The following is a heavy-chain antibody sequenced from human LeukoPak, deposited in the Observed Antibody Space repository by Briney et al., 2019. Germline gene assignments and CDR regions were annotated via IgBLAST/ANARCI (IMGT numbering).Heavy chain of an antibody. CDR2: LSNDGKNK. CDR1: GFIFSSYG. CDR3: AKEGLTRFFDY. Sequence: PGGSLRLSCAASGFIFSSYGMYWVGQAPGKGLEGGAVLSNDGKNKEYADSVKGRFTMSRDTAKDTLYLQMIRLLATALAVLHCAKEGLTRFFDYWGQGTLVTVSS. D-gene: IGHD1-1*01. V-gene: IGHV3-30*18. J-gene: IGHJ4*02.